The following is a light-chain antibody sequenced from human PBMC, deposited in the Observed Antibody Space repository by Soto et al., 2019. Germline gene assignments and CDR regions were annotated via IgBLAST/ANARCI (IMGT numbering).Light chain of an antibody. Sequence: DIQLSQSPSFLSASLGDRVTITCRASQGVSSYLAWYQQKAGKAPKRLIYGASTLQSGVPSRFSGSGSGTEFTLTIGSLQPEDFATYYCQQLYSYPLTFGQGTKVEIK. CDR2: GAS. CDR1: QGVSSY. J-gene: IGKJ1*01. V-gene: IGKV1-9*01. CDR3: QQLYSYPLT.